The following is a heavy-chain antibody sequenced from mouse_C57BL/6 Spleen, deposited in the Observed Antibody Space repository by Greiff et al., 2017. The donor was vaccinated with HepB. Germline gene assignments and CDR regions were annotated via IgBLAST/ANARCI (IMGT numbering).Heavy chain of an antibody. CDR2: IYPGDGDT. V-gene: IGHV1-80*01. CDR1: GYAFSSYW. D-gene: IGHD1-1*01. J-gene: IGHJ1*03. CDR3: ARSHYYGSSYWYFDV. Sequence: VQVVESGAELVKPGASVKISCKASGYAFSSYWMNWVKQRPGKGLEWIGQIYPGDGDTNYNGKFKGKATLTADKSSSTAYMQLSSLTSEDSAVYFCARSHYYGSSYWYFDVWGTGTTVTVSS.